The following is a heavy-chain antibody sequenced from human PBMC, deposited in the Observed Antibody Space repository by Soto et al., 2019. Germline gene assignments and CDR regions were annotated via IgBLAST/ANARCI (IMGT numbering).Heavy chain of an antibody. D-gene: IGHD3-10*01. CDR1: GFTFSSYF. J-gene: IGHJ4*02. Sequence: EVQLVESGGGSVQPGGSLRLSCAASGFTFSSYFMYWVRQAPGKGLVWVSRIDNDGGTTNYADSVKGRFTMSRDNAKNTLYLQMNSLRAEDTAVYYCTRGYYGPDYWGQGTLVTVSS. CDR3: TRGYYGPDY. V-gene: IGHV3-74*01. CDR2: IDNDGGTT.